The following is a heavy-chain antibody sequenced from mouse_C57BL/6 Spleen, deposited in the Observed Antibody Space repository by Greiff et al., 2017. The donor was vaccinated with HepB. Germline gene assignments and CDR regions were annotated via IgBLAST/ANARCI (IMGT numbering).Heavy chain of an antibody. D-gene: IGHD2-4*01. V-gene: IGHV1-80*01. Sequence: VQLQQSGAELVKPGASVKISCKASGYAFSSYWMNWVKQRPGKGLEWIGQIYPGDGDTNYNGKFKGKATLTADKSSSTAYMQLSSLTSEDSAVYIWARRGYDYGPFAYWGQGTLVTVSA. CDR2: IYPGDGDT. CDR3: ARRGYDYGPFAY. CDR1: GYAFSSYW. J-gene: IGHJ3*01.